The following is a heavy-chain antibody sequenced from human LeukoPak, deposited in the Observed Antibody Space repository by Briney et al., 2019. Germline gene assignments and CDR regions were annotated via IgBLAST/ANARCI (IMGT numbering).Heavy chain of an antibody. V-gene: IGHV3-53*01. J-gene: IGHJ6*03. D-gene: IGHD4-11*01. Sequence: PGGSLRLSCAASGFAVGNKYMSWVRQAPGKGLEWVSVIYSAGTTHYADSVKGRFTISRDNSKNTVYLQMGSLRAEDTAVYYCAKEADSKFDENYMDVWGKGTTVTVSS. CDR2: IYSAGTT. CDR1: GFAVGNKY. CDR3: AKEADSKFDENYMDV.